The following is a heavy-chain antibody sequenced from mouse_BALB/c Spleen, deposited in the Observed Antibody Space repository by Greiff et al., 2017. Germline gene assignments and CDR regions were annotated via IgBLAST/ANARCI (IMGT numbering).Heavy chain of an antibody. Sequence: VKLMESGPGLVAPSQSLSITCTVSGFSLTSYGVHWVRQPPGKGLEWLGVIWAGGSTNYNSALMSRLSISKDNSKSQVFLKMNSLQTDDTAMYYGARDYYGSSYWYFDVWGAGTTVTVSS. CDR3: ARDYYGSSYWYFDV. CDR1: GFSLTSYG. V-gene: IGHV2-9*02. CDR2: IWAGGST. J-gene: IGHJ1*01. D-gene: IGHD1-1*01.